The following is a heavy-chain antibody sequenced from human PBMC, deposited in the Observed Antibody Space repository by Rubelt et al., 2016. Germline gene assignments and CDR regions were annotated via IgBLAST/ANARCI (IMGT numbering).Heavy chain of an antibody. CDR3: ARDLPPFRRYNWNFPLDY. CDR2: ISAYNGNT. J-gene: IGHJ4*02. D-gene: IGHD1-7*01. CDR1: GYTFTSYG. V-gene: IGHV1-18*01. Sequence: QVQLVQSGAEVKKPGASVKVSCKASGYTFTSYGISWVRQAPGQGLEWMGWISAYNGNTNYAQKLQGRVTMTPATSTSTAYMELRSLRSDDTAVYYCARDLPPFRRYNWNFPLDYWGQGTLVTVSS.